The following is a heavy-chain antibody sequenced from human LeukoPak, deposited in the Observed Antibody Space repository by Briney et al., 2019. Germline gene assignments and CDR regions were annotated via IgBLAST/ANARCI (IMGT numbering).Heavy chain of an antibody. V-gene: IGHV3-74*01. CDR1: GFTFSSYW. D-gene: IGHD2-21*01. CDR2: INSDGSST. CDR3: AKAPVTSCRGAYCYPFDS. Sequence: GGSLRLSCAASGFTFSSYWMHWVRQAPGKGLVWVSRINSDGSSTSYADSVRGRFTISRDNSKNTLYLQMNSLRAEDAAVYFCAKAPVTSCRGAYCYPFDSWGQGTLVTVSS. J-gene: IGHJ4*02.